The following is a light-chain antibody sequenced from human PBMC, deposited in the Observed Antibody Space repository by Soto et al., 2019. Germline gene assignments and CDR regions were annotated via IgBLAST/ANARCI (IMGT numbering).Light chain of an antibody. CDR1: SSDVGAYNY. V-gene: IGLV2-8*01. Sequence: QSALTQPPSASGSPGQSVTISCTGTSSDVGAYNYVSWYQQYPGKAPKLMIYEVDKRPSGVPDRFSGSKSGSTASLTVSGLQAEDEADYYCSSFAGTNSVYVFGTGTKVTVL. CDR3: SSFAGTNSVYV. CDR2: EVD. J-gene: IGLJ1*01.